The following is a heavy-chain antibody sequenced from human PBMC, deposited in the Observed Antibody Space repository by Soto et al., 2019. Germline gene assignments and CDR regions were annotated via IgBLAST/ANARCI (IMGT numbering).Heavy chain of an antibody. V-gene: IGHV4-39*01. J-gene: IGHJ4*02. D-gene: IGHD3-22*01. CDR1: GGSISSSSYY. CDR3: ARHSSRGYYYDSSGPHPTDY. CDR2: IYYSGST. Sequence: PSETLSLTCTVSGGSISSSSYYWGWIRQPPGKGLERIGSIYYSGSTYYNPSLKSRVTISVDTSKNQFSLKLRSVTAADTAVYYCARHSSRGYYYDSSGPHPTDYWGQGTLVTVSS.